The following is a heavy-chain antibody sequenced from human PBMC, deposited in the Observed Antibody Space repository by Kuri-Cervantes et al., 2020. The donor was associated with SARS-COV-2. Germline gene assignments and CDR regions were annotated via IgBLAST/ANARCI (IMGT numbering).Heavy chain of an antibody. V-gene: IGHV4-59*01. CDR1: GGSFSGYY. D-gene: IGHD5-24*01. CDR2: IYYSGSI. CDR3: ARERDLSRFDY. J-gene: IGHJ4*02. Sequence: SETLSLTCAVYGGSFSGYYWSWIRQPPGKGLEWIGYIYYSGSINYNPSLKSRVTISLDTSKNQFSLKLNSVTAVDAAVYYCARERDLSRFDYWGQGTLVTVSS.